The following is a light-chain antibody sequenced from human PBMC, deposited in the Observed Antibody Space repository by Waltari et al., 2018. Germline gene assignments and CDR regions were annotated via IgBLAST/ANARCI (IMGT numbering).Light chain of an antibody. V-gene: IGKV3-20*01. CDR3: QHHVRLPAT. CDR1: QDIGHY. CDR2: ATS. Sequence: IVLTQSPGTLSLSPGGRATLSCRASQDIGHYLAWYQQKPGQAPRLLIYATSTRAAGIPDRFSGSGSGADFSLTITRLDPEDFAVYYCQHHVRLPATFGQGTKV. J-gene: IGKJ1*01.